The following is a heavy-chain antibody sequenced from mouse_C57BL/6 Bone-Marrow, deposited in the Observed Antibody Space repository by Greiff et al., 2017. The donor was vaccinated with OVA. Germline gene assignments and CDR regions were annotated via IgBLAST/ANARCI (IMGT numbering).Heavy chain of an antibody. CDR1: GFTFSDYY. J-gene: IGHJ1*03. V-gene: IGHV5-12*01. CDR2: ISNGGGST. D-gene: IGHD1-1*01. Sequence: VQLVESGGGLVQPGGSLKLSCAASGFTFSDYYMYWVRQTPEKRLEWVAYISNGGGSTYYPDTVKGRFTISRDNAKNTLNQQMRRLNSEYTDMYYSARTAYYYGSNDWYFDVWGTGTLVTVSS. CDR3: ARTAYYYGSNDWYFDV.